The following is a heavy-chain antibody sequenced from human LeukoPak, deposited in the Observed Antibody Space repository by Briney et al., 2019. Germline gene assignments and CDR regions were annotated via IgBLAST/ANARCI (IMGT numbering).Heavy chain of an antibody. Sequence: GGSLRLSCAASGFSLSAYWMSWVRQAPGMGLEWVANMNQDETDINYVDSVRGRFTISRDNAKNSLYLQMNSLRAEDTAVYFCARESTRERPGCWGQGTQVTVSS. CDR3: ARESTRERPGC. V-gene: IGHV3-7*01. CDR1: GFSLSAYW. J-gene: IGHJ4*02. D-gene: IGHD5/OR15-5a*01. CDR2: MNQDETDI.